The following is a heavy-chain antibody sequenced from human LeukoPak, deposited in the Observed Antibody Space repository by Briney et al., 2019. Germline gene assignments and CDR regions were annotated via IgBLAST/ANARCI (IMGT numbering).Heavy chain of an antibody. Sequence: GGSLRLSCAASGFTFSSYSMNWVRQAPGKGLEWVSDISWDSSTTGYADSVKGRFTISRDNAKNSLYLQMNSLRPEDTALYYCAKAGCSSTTCYDNSWGQGTLVTVSS. CDR3: AKAGCSSTTCYDNS. V-gene: IGHV3-48*04. CDR2: ISWDSSTT. J-gene: IGHJ4*02. D-gene: IGHD2-2*01. CDR1: GFTFSSYS.